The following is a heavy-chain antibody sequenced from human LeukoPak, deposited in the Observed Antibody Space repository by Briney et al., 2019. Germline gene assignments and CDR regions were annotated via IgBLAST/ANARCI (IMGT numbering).Heavy chain of an antibody. J-gene: IGHJ4*02. Sequence: GESLKISCKGSGYSFTSYWIGWVRQMPGKGLEWMGIIYPGDSDTRYSPSFQGQVTFSADKSISTAYLQWSSLKATDTAMYYCARQSGSCSSSTCYLNYWGQGTLVTVSS. CDR3: ARQSGSCSSSTCYLNY. D-gene: IGHD2-2*01. V-gene: IGHV5-51*01. CDR2: IYPGDSDT. CDR1: GYSFTSYW.